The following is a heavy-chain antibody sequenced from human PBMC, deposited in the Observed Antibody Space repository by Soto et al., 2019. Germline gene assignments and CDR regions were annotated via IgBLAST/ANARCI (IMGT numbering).Heavy chain of an antibody. V-gene: IGHV4-59*01. CDR3: ARDGAITTGYCYYGMDV. J-gene: IGHJ6*02. Sequence: QVQLQESGPGLVKPSETLSLTCTVSGGSISSYYWSWIRQPPGKGLEWIGYIYYSGSTNYNPSLKSRVPMSVDTSKSQVSLKLSSVTAADTAVYYCARDGAITTGYCYYGMDVWGRGTTVTVSS. D-gene: IGHD3-22*01. CDR2: IYYSGST. CDR1: GGSISSYY.